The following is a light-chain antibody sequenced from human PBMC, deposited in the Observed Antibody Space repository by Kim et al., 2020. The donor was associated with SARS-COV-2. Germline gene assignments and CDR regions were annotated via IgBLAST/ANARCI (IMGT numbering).Light chain of an antibody. V-gene: IGLV4-69*01. J-gene: IGLJ3*02. Sequence: ASVKLTCTLGSGHSSDAIAWHQQEPGKGPRYLMKLNSDGSHSKGDGIPDRFSGSSSGAERYLTISSLQSEDEADYYCQTWGTGIQVFGGGTQLTVL. CDR1: SGHSSDA. CDR2: LNSDGSH. CDR3: QTWGTGIQV.